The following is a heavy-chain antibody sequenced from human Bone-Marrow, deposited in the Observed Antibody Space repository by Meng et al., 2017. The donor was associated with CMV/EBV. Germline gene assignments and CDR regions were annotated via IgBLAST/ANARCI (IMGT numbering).Heavy chain of an antibody. CDR3: ARRRSTVTGYTELEAPYGMDV. D-gene: IGHD4-11*01. V-gene: IGHV4-34*01. CDR2: INHSGST. J-gene: IGHJ6*01. Sequence: SETLSLTCAVYGGSFSGYYWSWIRQPPGKGLEWIGEINHSGSTNYNPSLKSRVTISVDTSKNQFSLKLSSVTAADTAVYYCARRRSTVTGYTELEAPYGMDVWGQGTMVTGSS. CDR1: GGSFSGYY.